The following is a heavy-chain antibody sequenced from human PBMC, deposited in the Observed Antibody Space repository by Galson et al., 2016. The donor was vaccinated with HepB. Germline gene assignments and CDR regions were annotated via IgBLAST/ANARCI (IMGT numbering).Heavy chain of an antibody. CDR2: ISDDGSNK. J-gene: IGHJ4*02. CDR1: GFILNNYA. Sequence: SLRLSCAASGFILNNYAMHWVRQAPGKGLEWVAVISDDGSNKYYADSVKGRFTISRDNSKNTLYLQMNSLRAEDTAVFYCARDDFWTGPPSASFSFDYWGQGTLVTVSS. D-gene: IGHD3/OR15-3a*01. V-gene: IGHV3-30-3*01. CDR3: ARDDFWTGPPSASFSFDY.